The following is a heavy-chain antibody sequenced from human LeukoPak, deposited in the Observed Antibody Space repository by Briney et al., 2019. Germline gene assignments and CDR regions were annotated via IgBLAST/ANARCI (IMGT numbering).Heavy chain of an antibody. CDR1: GYTFTSYD. CDR2: MNPNSSNT. D-gene: IGHD2-8*01. V-gene: IGHV1-8*01. CDR3: ARPNPFNRKYCPNGVCYTAFDY. Sequence: ASVKVSCKASGYTFTSYDINWVRQATGQGLEWMGWMNPNSSNTGYAQKFQGRVTMTRNTSISTAYMELSSLRSEDTAVYYCARPNPFNRKYCPNGVCYTAFDYWGQGTLVTVSS. J-gene: IGHJ4*02.